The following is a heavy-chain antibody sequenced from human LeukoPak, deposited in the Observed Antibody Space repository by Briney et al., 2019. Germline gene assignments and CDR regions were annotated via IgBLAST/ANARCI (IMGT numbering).Heavy chain of an antibody. D-gene: IGHD3-22*01. CDR2: ISRSGSTI. CDR1: GFTFSSYE. J-gene: IGHJ4*02. CDR3: ARDPTFNRGNYHFDY. Sequence: PGGSLRLSCAASGFTFSSYEMNWVRQAPGKGLEWVSYISRSGSTIYYADSVKGRFTFSRDNAKNSLYLQMNSLRAEDTAVYYCARDPTFNRGNYHFDYWGQGTLATVSS. V-gene: IGHV3-48*03.